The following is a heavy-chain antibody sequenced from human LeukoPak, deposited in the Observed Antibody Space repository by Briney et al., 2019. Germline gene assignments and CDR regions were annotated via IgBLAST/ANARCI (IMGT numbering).Heavy chain of an antibody. CDR3: AKDRTGYYYDGMDV. CDR1: GFTFDDYA. CDR2: ISWNSGSI. V-gene: IGHV3-9*01. Sequence: GGSLRLSCAASGFTFDDYAMHWVRQAPGKGLEWVSVISWNSGSIGYADSVKGRFTISRDNAKNSLFLQMNSLRAEDTALYYCAKDRTGYYYDGMDVWGQGTTVTVSS. D-gene: IGHD1-1*01. J-gene: IGHJ6*02.